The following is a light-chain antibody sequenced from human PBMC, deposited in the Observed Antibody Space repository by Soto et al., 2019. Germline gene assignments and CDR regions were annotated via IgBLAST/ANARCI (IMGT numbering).Light chain of an antibody. Sequence: QSVLTQRPSASGTPGQRVTISCSGGSSNIGSNTVSWYQQLPGAAPKLLIYISNERPSGVPDRFSGSKSGTSASLAISGLQSEDEAEYYCAAWDDSLNGPVFGGGTQLTVL. CDR3: AAWDDSLNGPV. J-gene: IGLJ2*01. CDR2: ISN. CDR1: SSNIGSNT. V-gene: IGLV1-44*01.